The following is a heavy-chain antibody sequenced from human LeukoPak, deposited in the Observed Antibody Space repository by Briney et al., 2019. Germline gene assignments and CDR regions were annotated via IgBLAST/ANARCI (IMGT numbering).Heavy chain of an antibody. D-gene: IGHD4-17*01. CDR3: ARDPVPYGDYYDWFDP. V-gene: IGHV3-23*01. CDR2: ISGSGGST. Sequence: GGSLRLSCAASGFTFSSYAMSWVRQAPGKGLEWVSAISGSGGSTYYADSVKGRFTISRDNSKNTLYLQMNSLRAEDTAVYYCARDPVPYGDYYDWFDPWGQGTLVTVSS. CDR1: GFTFSSYA. J-gene: IGHJ5*02.